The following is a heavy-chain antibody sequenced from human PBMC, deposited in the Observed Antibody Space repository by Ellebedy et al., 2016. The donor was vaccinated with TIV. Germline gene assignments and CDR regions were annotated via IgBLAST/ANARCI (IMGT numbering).Heavy chain of an antibody. CDR2: ISVYNGNT. J-gene: IGHJ4*02. D-gene: IGHD6-19*01. V-gene: IGHV1-18*04. CDR3: ERDILRLVLAY. Sequence: AASVKVSCKASGYTFTSYGISWVRQAPGQGLEWMGLISVYNGNTNYAQKLQGRVTMTTDTSTSTAYMELRSLRSDDKAVYYCERDILRLVLAYWGQGTLVTVSS. CDR1: GYTFTSYG.